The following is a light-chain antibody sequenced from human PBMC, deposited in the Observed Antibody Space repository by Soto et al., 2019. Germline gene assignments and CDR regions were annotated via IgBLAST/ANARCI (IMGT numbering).Light chain of an antibody. CDR1: SSDVGGYNY. J-gene: IGLJ2*01. Sequence: QSVLTQPRSVSGSPGQSVTISCTGTSSDVGGYNYVSWYQQHPGKAPKLMIYDVSKRPSGVPDRFSGSKSGNTASLTISGLQAEDEADYYCCSYAGSYTFAVVFGGGTKLTVL. V-gene: IGLV2-11*01. CDR2: DVS. CDR3: CSYAGSYTFAVV.